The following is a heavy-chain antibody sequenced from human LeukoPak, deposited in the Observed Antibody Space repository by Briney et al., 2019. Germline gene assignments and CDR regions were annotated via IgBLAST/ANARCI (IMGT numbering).Heavy chain of an antibody. Sequence: SETLSLTGAVSGGSISSGGYSWSWIRQPPGKGLEWIGYIYHSGSTYYNPSLKSRVTISVDRSKNQFSLKLSSVTAADTAVYYCAQNGYYFDYWGQGTLATVSS. J-gene: IGHJ4*02. CDR3: AQNGYYFDY. CDR1: GGSISSGGYS. D-gene: IGHD3-22*01. V-gene: IGHV4-30-2*01. CDR2: IYHSGST.